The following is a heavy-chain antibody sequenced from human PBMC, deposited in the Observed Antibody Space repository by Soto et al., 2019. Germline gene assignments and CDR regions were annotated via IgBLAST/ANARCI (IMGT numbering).Heavy chain of an antibody. V-gene: IGHV3-23*01. CDR2: ISRYGDIT. CDR1: GFTFNIYA. D-gene: IGHD3-22*01. Sequence: GGSLRLSCAASGFTFNIYAMTWVRQAPGKGQEWVSAISRYGDITYYADSVEGRFSISRDNSKNTLYLQMNSLRAEDTAVYYCSKDRYLDHDSRGYLFDNWGQGTLVTVSS. J-gene: IGHJ4*02. CDR3: SKDRYLDHDSRGYLFDN.